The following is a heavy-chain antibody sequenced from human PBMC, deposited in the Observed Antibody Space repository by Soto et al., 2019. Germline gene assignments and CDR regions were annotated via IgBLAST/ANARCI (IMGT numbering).Heavy chain of an antibody. CDR3: AREDYYEEYYYYGMDV. CDR2: IWYDGSNK. Sequence: PGGSLRLSCAASGFTFSSYGMHWVRQAPGKGLEWVAVIWYDGSNKYYADSVKGRFTISRDNSKNTLYLQMNSLRAEDTAVYYCAREDYYEEYYYYGMDVWGQGTTVTVSS. J-gene: IGHJ6*02. V-gene: IGHV3-33*01. D-gene: IGHD3-22*01. CDR1: GFTFSSYG.